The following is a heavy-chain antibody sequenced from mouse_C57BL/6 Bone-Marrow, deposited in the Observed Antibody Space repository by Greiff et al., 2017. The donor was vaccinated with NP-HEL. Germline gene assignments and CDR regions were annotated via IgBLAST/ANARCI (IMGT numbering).Heavy chain of an antibody. J-gene: IGHJ4*01. CDR3: ARSIYYDYADDPFYGMDY. Sequence: EVHLVESGGGLVQPGGSLSLSCAASGFTFTDYYMSWVRQPPGKALEWVGFIRNKANGYTIEYSASVKGRFTISRDNSQSILYLQMNALSAEDRATYYCARSIYYDYADDPFYGMDYWGQGTAVTVSS. CDR1: GFTFTDYY. D-gene: IGHD2-4*01. CDR2: IRNKANGYTI. V-gene: IGHV7-3*01.